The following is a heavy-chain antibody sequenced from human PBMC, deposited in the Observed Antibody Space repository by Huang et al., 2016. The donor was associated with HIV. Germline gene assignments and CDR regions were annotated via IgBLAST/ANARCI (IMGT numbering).Heavy chain of an antibody. CDR1: GFPLNNYG. V-gene: IGHV3-48*01. J-gene: IGHJ4*02. Sequence: VQLEESGGTLVQPGESLRLSCSVSGFPLNNYGSHWVRPAPGGGLEWIGYSSDNGKTSHYADSGRGRFSTSRDSVKNTIYLQRTNVTVKDSAVYFCARDGGYNFWTTYATYYLDFWGQGTPVTVSS. CDR3: ARDGGYNFWTTYATYYLDF. CDR2: SSDNGKTS. D-gene: IGHD3-3*01.